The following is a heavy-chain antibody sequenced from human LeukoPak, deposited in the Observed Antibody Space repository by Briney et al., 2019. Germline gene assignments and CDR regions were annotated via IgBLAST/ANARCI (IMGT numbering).Heavy chain of an antibody. D-gene: IGHD3-3*01. CDR3: ASQPLNDFWSGYSDY. V-gene: IGHV3-21*01. Sequence: GGSLRLSCAASGFTFSTYTMNWVRQAPGKGLEWVSFISGSSSYIYYADSVKGRITISRDNAKNSLYLQMNRLRAEDTAVYYCASQPLNDFWSGYSDYWGQGTLVTVSS. J-gene: IGHJ4*02. CDR2: ISGSSSYI. CDR1: GFTFSTYT.